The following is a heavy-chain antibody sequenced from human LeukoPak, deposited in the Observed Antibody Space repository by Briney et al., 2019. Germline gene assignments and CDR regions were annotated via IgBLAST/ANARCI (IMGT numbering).Heavy chain of an antibody. CDR3: ARGTYGSSAYYGTLNY. CDR2: INPSGGST. J-gene: IGHJ4*02. D-gene: IGHD3-22*01. V-gene: IGHV1-46*01. Sequence: VASVKVSCTASGYTFTSYYMHWVRQAPGQGLEWMGIINPSGGSTSYAQKFQGRVTMTRDTSTSTVYMELSSLRSEDTAVYYCARGTYGSSAYYGTLNYWGQGTLVTVSS. CDR1: GYTFTSYY.